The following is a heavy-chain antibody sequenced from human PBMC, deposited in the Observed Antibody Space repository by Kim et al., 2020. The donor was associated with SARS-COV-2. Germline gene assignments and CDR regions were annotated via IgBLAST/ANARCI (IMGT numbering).Heavy chain of an antibody. CDR2: IDQRGSES. CDR3: ARDKRTGPTLFDY. V-gene: IGHV3-7*03. CDR1: GFIFGDYW. J-gene: IGHJ4*02. Sequence: GGSLRLSCTACGFIFGDYWMSWVRQAPGKEPEWVANIDQRGSESYYLDSVKGRFTVSRDNVGASLYLQMNDVRGDDTAIYYCARDKRTGPTLFDYWGQGTQVTVSS.